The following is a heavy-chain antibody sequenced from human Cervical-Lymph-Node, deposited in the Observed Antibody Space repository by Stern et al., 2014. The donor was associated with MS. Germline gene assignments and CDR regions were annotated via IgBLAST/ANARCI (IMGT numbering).Heavy chain of an antibody. J-gene: IGHJ6*02. CDR3: ARAIGFCSGGNCEPYYYYGIDV. CDR2: ISWRSGKI. D-gene: IGHD2-15*01. V-gene: IGHV3-9*01. CDR1: GFRFDDYA. Sequence: EVQLVESGGDLVQPGRSLRLSCAASGFRFDDYAMYWVRQAPGKGLEWVSGISWRSGKIGYADSVKCRFTISRDNVKNSLFLQINSLRSEDTASYYCARAIGFCSGGNCEPYYYYGIDVWGQGTRVTVSS.